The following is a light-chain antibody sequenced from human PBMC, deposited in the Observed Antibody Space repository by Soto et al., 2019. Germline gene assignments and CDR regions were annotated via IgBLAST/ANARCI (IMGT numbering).Light chain of an antibody. CDR1: QGIGNT. CDR3: QRYVNWPLT. J-gene: IGKJ4*01. Sequence: EIVITQSPATLSVSPGEGATLSCRASQGIGNTLAWYQQKPGQTPRLLIYGASIRATGVPARFSGSGSGTDFTLPIHSQQSEEFAVYYCQRYVNWPLTFGGGTKVESK. CDR2: GAS. V-gene: IGKV3-15*01.